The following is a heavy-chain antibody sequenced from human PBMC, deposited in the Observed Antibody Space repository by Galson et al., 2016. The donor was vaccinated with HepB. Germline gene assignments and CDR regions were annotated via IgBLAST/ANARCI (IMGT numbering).Heavy chain of an antibody. CDR3: ARDPRYTSGSRLGYHYGLDV. J-gene: IGHJ6*02. V-gene: IGHV4-59*01. D-gene: IGHD5-18*01. Sequence: SETLSLTCNVSGDSISRYYWSWIRQSPGKGLEWIGYVYYLGSTNYNPSLKSRVTMSVDTSKKQFSLRLRSVTAADTAVYYCARDPRYTSGSRLGYHYGLDVWGQGTTVIVSS. CDR1: GDSISRYY. CDR2: VYYLGST.